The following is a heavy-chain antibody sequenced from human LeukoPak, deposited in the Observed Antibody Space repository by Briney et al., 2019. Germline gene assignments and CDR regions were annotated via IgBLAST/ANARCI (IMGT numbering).Heavy chain of an antibody. Sequence: ASVKASCKASGYTFTSYYMHWVRQAPGQGLEWMGIINPSGGSTSYAQKFQGRVTITTDESTSTAYMELSSLRSEDTAVYYCARRGTTIHSYHFDYWGQGTLVTVSS. D-gene: IGHD1-7*01. CDR3: ARRGTTIHSYHFDY. J-gene: IGHJ4*02. CDR1: GYTFTSYY. CDR2: INPSGGST. V-gene: IGHV1-46*01.